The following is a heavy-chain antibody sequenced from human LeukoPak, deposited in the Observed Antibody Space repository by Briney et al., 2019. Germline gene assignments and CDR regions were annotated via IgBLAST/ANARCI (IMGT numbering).Heavy chain of an antibody. J-gene: IGHJ3*02. Sequence: ASVKVSCKASGYTFTRYVVSSVRQAPGPGVEWMGWFSAYNGITNYAQNLQGRVTLTTETSPSTAYMELRSLRSDDTAVYYCARGRNYYDSSRYCYEGDVFDIWGEGTMVTVSS. V-gene: IGHV1-18*01. D-gene: IGHD3-22*01. CDR3: ARGRNYYDSSRYCYEGDVFDI. CDR2: FSAYNGIT. CDR1: GYTFTRYV.